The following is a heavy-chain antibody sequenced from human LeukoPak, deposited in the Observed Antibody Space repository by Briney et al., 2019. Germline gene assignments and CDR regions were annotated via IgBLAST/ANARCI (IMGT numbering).Heavy chain of an antibody. CDR1: EFTFSIYW. J-gene: IGHJ4*02. CDR3: ARENSGGSAFDC. V-gene: IGHV3-7*01. Sequence: GGSLRLSCAASEFTFSIYWMSWVRQAPGKGLEWVANIKQDGSEKYYVDSVKGRFTISRDNAKNSLYLQMNSLRAEDTAVYYCARENSGGSAFDCWGQGTLVTVSS. CDR2: IKQDGSEK. D-gene: IGHD3-16*01.